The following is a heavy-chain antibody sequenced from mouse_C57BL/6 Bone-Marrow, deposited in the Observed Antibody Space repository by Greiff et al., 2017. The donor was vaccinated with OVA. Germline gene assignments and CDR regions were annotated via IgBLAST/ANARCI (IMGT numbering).Heavy chain of an antibody. CDR1: GFTFSSYG. V-gene: IGHV5-6*01. CDR3: ASYDYDEGAWFAY. CDR2: ISSGGSYT. J-gene: IGHJ3*01. Sequence: EVQRVESGGDLVKPGGSLKLSCAASGFTFSSYGMSWVRQTPDKRLEWVATISSGGSYTYYPDSVKGRFTISRDNAKNTLYLQMSSLKSEDTAMYYCASYDYDEGAWFAYWGQGTLVTVSA. D-gene: IGHD2-4*01.